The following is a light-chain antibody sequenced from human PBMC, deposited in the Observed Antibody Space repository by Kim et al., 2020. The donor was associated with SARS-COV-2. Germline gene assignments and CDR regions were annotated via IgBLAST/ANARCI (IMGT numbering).Light chain of an antibody. J-gene: IGKJ2*01. CDR1: QSVRGN. CDR2: GAS. CDR3: QHYHNWPPYT. Sequence: VSPGARATLSCRASQSVRGNLAWYQQKPGQAPRLLIYGASTRATDIPARFSGSGSGTEFTLTISRLQSEDFAIYYCQHYHNWPPYTFGQGTKLEI. V-gene: IGKV3-15*01.